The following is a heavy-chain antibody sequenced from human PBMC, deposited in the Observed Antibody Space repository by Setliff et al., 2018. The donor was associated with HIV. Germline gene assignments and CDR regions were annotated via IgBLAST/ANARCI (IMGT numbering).Heavy chain of an antibody. Sequence: SVKVSCKASGGTFSTSAISWMRQAPGQGLEWMGGVIPFFGSANYAQKFQGRLTITADASSSTAYMDLSSLTSEDTAVYYCARRHFYDSSGQVWAFDIWGQGTMVTVSS. CDR1: GGTFSTSA. J-gene: IGHJ3*02. V-gene: IGHV1-69*13. CDR3: ARRHFYDSSGQVWAFDI. D-gene: IGHD3-22*01. CDR2: VIPFFGSA.